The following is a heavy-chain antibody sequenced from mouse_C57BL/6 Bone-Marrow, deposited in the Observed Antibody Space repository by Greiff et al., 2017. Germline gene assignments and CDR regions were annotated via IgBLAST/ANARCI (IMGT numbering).Heavy chain of an antibody. CDR3: ARGRDDYGSSYSYAMDY. CDR1: GFSLTSYG. CDR2: IWSGGST. D-gene: IGHD1-1*01. J-gene: IGHJ4*01. V-gene: IGHV2-2*02. Sequence: QVQLKESGPGLVQPSQSLSITCTVSGFSLTSYGVHWVRQSPGKGLEWLGDIWSGGSTDNNAAFISRLSISKDNSKREFFLKMTSMQASDTAIDDCARGRDDYGSSYSYAMDYWGQGTSVTVSS.